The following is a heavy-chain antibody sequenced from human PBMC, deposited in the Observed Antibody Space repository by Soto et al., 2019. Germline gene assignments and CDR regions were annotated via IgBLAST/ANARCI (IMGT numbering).Heavy chain of an antibody. J-gene: IGHJ4*02. Sequence: EVHLVESGGGLVEPGGSLRLFCAASGFTFSTYHMNWVRQAPGKGLEWVSSISSRSTYMYYADSVKGRFTISRDNPKNSVYLQMTGLRAEDTAVYYCAREGTYCGGGSYFSTPYFDYWGQGTLVTVSS. CDR3: AREGTYCGGGSYFSTPYFDY. CDR1: GFTFSTYH. D-gene: IGHD2-15*01. V-gene: IGHV3-21*01. CDR2: ISSRSTYM.